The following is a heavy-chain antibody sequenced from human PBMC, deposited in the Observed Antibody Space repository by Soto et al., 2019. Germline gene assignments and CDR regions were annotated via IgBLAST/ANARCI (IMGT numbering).Heavy chain of an antibody. D-gene: IGHD5-12*01. CDR2: IYYSGST. Sequence: SETLSLTCSVSGGSINSGDYYWSWIRQSPGKGLEWIGYIYYSGSTYYNPSLKSRSTISIDTSKNQFFLDVDSVTAADTAVYYCARLYTGYEAFDYWGQGTLVTVSS. J-gene: IGHJ4*02. V-gene: IGHV4-30-4*01. CDR1: GGSINSGDYY. CDR3: ARLYTGYEAFDY.